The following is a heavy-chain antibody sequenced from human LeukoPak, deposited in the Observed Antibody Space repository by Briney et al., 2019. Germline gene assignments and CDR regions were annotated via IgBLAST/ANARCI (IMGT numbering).Heavy chain of an antibody. CDR1: GFTFSSYW. Sequence: GGSLRLSCAASGFTFSSYWMRWVRQAPGKGLEWVANINQDGGQKNYMDSVKGRFTVSRDNAGNSLFLQMNSLRTEDTAVYYCARVLRGGNLDMLFDYWGQGTLVTASP. V-gene: IGHV3-7*01. CDR3: ARVLRGGNLDMLFDY. CDR2: INQDGGQK. D-gene: IGHD1-26*01. J-gene: IGHJ4*02.